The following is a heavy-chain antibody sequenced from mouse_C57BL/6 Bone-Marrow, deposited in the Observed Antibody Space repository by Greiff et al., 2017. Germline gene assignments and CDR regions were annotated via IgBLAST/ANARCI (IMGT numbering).Heavy chain of an antibody. J-gene: IGHJ3*01. D-gene: IGHD2-4*01. V-gene: IGHV1-61*01. Sequence: QVQLQQPGAELVRPGSSVKLSCKASGYTFTSYWMDWVKQRPGQGLEWIGNIYPSDSETHYNQKFKDKATLTVDKSSNTAYMQLSSLTSEDSAVYYCARGGYDYAWFAYWGQGTLVTVSA. CDR3: ARGGYDYAWFAY. CDR2: IYPSDSET. CDR1: GYTFTSYW.